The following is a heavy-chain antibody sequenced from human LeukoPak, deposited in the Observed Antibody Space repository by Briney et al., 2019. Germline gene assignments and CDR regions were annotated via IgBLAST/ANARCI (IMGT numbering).Heavy chain of an antibody. J-gene: IGHJ6*02. CDR1: GFTFSSYA. CDR3: AKALEVVGPSYYYYGMDV. CDR2: ISGSGGST. V-gene: IGHV3-23*01. D-gene: IGHD2-15*01. Sequence: PGGSLRLSCAASGFTFSSYAMSWVRQAPGKGLEWVSAISGSGGSTYYADSVKGRFTISRDNSKNTLYLQMNSLRAEDTAVYYCAKALEVVGPSYYYYGMDVWGHGATVTVSS.